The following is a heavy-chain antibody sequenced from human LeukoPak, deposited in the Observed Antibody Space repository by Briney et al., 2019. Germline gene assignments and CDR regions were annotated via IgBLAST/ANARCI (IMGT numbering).Heavy chain of an antibody. CDR1: GDSVSSNSAA. CDR2: TYYRSKWYN. Sequence: SQTLSLTCAISGDSVSSNSAAWNWIRQSPSRDLEWLGRTYYRSKWYNDYAVSVKSRITINPDTSKNQFSLQLNSVTPEDTAVYYCARDGRITMVRGVIKDWFDPWGQGTLVTVSS. J-gene: IGHJ5*02. D-gene: IGHD3-10*01. V-gene: IGHV6-1*01. CDR3: ARDGRITMVRGVIKDWFDP.